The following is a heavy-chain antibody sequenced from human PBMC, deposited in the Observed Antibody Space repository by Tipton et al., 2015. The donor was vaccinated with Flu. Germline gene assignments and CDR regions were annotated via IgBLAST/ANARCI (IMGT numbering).Heavy chain of an antibody. J-gene: IGHJ4*02. V-gene: IGHV3-21*01. Sequence: SLRLSCAASGSTFSSSSMNWVRPAPGKGLEWVSSISSSSSYIYDADSVKGRFTISRDNAKNSLYLQMNSLRADDTAVYYCARRRRITIFGVATGASDYWGQGTLVTASS. CDR2: ISSSSSYI. CDR3: ARRRRITIFGVATGASDY. CDR1: GSTFSSSS. D-gene: IGHD3-3*01.